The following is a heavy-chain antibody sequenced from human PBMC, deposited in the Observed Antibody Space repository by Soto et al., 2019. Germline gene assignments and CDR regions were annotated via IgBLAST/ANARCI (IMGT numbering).Heavy chain of an antibody. CDR2: INPSGGST. CDR3: ATLGYCSSTSCSYTPVGGYYYGMDV. CDR1: GYTFTSYY. J-gene: IGHJ6*02. V-gene: IGHV1-46*01. Sequence: GASVKVSCKASGYTFTSYYMHWVRQAPGQGLEWMGIINPSGGSTSYAQKFQGRVTMTRDTSTSTVYMELSSLRSEDTAVYYCATLGYCSSTSCSYTPVGGYYYGMDVWGQGTTVTVSS. D-gene: IGHD2-2*01.